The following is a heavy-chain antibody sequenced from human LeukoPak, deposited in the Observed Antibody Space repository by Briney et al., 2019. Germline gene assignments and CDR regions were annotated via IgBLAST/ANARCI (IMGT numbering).Heavy chain of an antibody. CDR3: ARDSRIVVVPAATDAFDI. J-gene: IGHJ3*02. V-gene: IGHV1-18*01. CDR2: ISAYNGNT. D-gene: IGHD2-2*01. CDR1: GYTFTSYG. Sequence: ASVKVPCKASGYTFTSYGVSWVRQAPGQGLEWMGWISAYNGNTNYAQKLQGRVTMTTDTSTSTAYMELRSLRSDDTAVYYCARDSRIVVVPAATDAFDIWGQGTMVTVSS.